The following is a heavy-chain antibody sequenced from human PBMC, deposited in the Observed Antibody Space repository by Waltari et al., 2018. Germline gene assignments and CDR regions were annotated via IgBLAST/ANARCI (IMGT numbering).Heavy chain of an antibody. CDR3: ARGDSYGEYYYYGMDV. CDR2: IGTAGDT. V-gene: IGHV3-13*01. D-gene: IGHD5-18*01. CDR1: GFTFSSYD. Sequence: EVQLVESGGGLVQPGGSLRLSCAASGFTFSSYDMHWVRQATGKGLEWVSAIGTAGDTYYPGSVKGRFTISRENAKNSLYLQMNSLRAGDTAVYYCARGDSYGEYYYYGMDVWGQGTTVTVSS. J-gene: IGHJ6*02.